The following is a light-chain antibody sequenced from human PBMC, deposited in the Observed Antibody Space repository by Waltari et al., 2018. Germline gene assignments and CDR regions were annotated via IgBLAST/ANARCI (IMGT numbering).Light chain of an antibody. CDR3: QQYSTYSRT. Sequence: DVQMTQSPSTLSASVGDRVTITCRDSQSISNWLAWYQQKPGKAPKVLIYKASNLASGVPSRFSGSGSGTEFTLTISSLQPDDCATYYCQQYSTYSRTFGQGTKVEIK. V-gene: IGKV1-5*03. CDR2: KAS. CDR1: QSISNW. J-gene: IGKJ1*01.